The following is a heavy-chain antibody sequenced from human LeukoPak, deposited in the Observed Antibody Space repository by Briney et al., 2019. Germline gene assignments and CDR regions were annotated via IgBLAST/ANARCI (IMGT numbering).Heavy chain of an antibody. CDR3: ARAVDCSGGSCYLDAFDI. D-gene: IGHD2-15*01. V-gene: IGHV4-59*01. CDR2: IYYSGST. J-gene: IGHJ3*02. CDR1: GGSISSYY. Sequence: SETLSLTCTVSGGSISSYYWSWIRQPPGKGLEWIGYIYYSGSTNYNPSLKSRVTIPVDTSKNQFSLKLSSVTAADTAVYYCARAVDCSGGSCYLDAFDIWGQGTMVTVSS.